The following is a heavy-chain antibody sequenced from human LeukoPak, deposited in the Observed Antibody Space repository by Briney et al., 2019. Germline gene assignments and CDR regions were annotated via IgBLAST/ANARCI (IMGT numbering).Heavy chain of an antibody. J-gene: IGHJ4*02. V-gene: IGHV1-2*02. D-gene: IGHD2-21*01. Sequence: VASVKVSCKASGYSFTAYYIHWVRQAPGQGLEYMGWINPNSGGTNSSQRFQDRVTLTRDTSISTAYMELSRLRSDDTAVYYCARDGTRVERVAYNFDYWGQGTLVTVSS. CDR1: GYSFTAYY. CDR2: INPNSGGT. CDR3: ARDGTRVERVAYNFDY.